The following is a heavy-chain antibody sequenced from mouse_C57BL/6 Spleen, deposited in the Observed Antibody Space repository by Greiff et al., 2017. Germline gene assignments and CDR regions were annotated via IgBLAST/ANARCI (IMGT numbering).Heavy chain of an antibody. J-gene: IGHJ2*01. CDR1: GYTFTDYY. D-gene: IGHD4-1*01. CDR2: INPNNGGT. V-gene: IGHV1-26*01. Sequence: EVQLQQSGPELVKPGASVKISCKASGYTFTDYYMNWVKQNHGKSLEWIGDINPNNGGTSYNQKFKGKATLTVDKSSSTAYMELRSLTSEDSAVYYCARRGTGSDYFDYWGQGTTLTVSS. CDR3: ARRGTGSDYFDY.